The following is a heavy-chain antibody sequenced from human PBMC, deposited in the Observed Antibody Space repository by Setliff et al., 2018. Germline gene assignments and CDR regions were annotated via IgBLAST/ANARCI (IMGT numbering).Heavy chain of an antibody. CDR2: IYYSGTT. CDR1: GGSFSSGGYY. J-gene: IGHJ3*02. V-gene: IGHV4-31*03. Sequence: SETLSLTCTVSGGSFSSGGYYWNWIRQHPGKGLEWIGYIYYSGTTYSNPTLKSRVTISVDTSMSQFSLNLTSVTAADTAIYYCARVRWDRESFDIWGQGTMVTVSS. CDR3: ARVRWDRESFDI. D-gene: IGHD1-26*01.